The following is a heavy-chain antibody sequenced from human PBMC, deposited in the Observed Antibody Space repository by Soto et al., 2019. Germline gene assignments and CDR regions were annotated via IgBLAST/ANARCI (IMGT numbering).Heavy chain of an antibody. D-gene: IGHD1-26*01. CDR2: ISAYNGNT. V-gene: IGHV1-18*04. CDR3: ARVGATLYDY. J-gene: IGHJ4*02. CDR1: GYTFPSYG. Sequence: ASVMVSFTASGYTFPSYGISWVRQATGQGLEWMGWISAYNGNTNYAQKLQGRVTMTTDTSTSTAHMELRSLRSDDTAVYYCARVGATLYDYWGQGTLVNVSA.